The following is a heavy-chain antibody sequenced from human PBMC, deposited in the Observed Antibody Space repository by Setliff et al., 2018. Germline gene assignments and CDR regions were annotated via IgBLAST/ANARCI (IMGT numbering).Heavy chain of an antibody. CDR3: AKDTHYYASSGYYCFDY. V-gene: IGHV3-30*02. Sequence: LRLSCAASGFTSSMYGMHWVRQAPGKGLEWVAYIRHDGSNENYADSVKGRFTISRDNSRNTLFLQMNSLRAEDTGVYYCAKDTHYYASSGYYCFDYWGQGTLVTVSS. D-gene: IGHD3-22*01. CDR1: GFTSSMYG. CDR2: IRHDGSNE. J-gene: IGHJ4*02.